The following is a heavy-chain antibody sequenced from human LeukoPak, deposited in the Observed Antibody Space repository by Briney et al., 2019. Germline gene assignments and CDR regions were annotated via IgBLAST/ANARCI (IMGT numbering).Heavy chain of an antibody. V-gene: IGHV1-2*02. CDR2: INPNSGGT. Sequence: GASVKVSCKASGYTFTGYYMHWVRQAPGQGLEWMGWINPNSGGTNYAQKFQGRVTMTRDTSISTAYMELSRLRSDDTAVYYCARDHPYDSSGYYYWGQGTLVTVSS. CDR1: GYTFTGYY. J-gene: IGHJ4*02. CDR3: ARDHPYDSSGYYY. D-gene: IGHD3-22*01.